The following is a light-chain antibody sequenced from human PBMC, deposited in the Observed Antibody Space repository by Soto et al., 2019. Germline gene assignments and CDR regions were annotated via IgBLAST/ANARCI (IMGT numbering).Light chain of an antibody. CDR2: DAS. CDR3: QQYNSYPWT. CDR1: QNIRSR. J-gene: IGKJ1*01. Sequence: DVQMTQSPSTLSASVGDRGTITCRASQNIRSRLAWFQQKPGKAPKLLIYDASSLESGVPQRFSGSGSGTEFTLTISSLQPDDFATYYCQQYNSYPWTFGQGTKVDIK. V-gene: IGKV1-5*01.